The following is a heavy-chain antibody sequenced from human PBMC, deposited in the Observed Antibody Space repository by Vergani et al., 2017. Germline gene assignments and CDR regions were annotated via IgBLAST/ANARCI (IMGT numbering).Heavy chain of an antibody. D-gene: IGHD6-13*01. CDR3: ARHYGAGIAAAGSFDP. Sequence: QVQLQESGPGLVKPSETLSLTCTVSGGSISSSSYYWGWIRQPPGKGLEWIGSIYYSGSTYYNPSLKSRVTISVDTSKNQFSLKLSSVTAADTAVYYCARHYGAGIAAAGSFDPWGQGTLVTVSS. J-gene: IGHJ5*02. CDR1: GGSISSSSYY. V-gene: IGHV4-39*01. CDR2: IYYSGST.